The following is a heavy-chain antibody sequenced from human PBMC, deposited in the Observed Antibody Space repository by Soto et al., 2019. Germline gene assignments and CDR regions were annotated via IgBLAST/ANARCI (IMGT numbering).Heavy chain of an antibody. J-gene: IGHJ6*02. D-gene: IGHD4-17*01. CDR1: GGTFSSYA. Sequence: SVKVSCKASGGTFSSYAISWVRQAPGQGLEWMGGIIPIFGTANYAQKFQGRVTITADESTSTAYMELSSLRSEDTAVYYCARDLAATVTTKGNYGMDVWGQGTTVTVSS. CDR2: IIPIFGTA. V-gene: IGHV1-69*13. CDR3: ARDLAATVTTKGNYGMDV.